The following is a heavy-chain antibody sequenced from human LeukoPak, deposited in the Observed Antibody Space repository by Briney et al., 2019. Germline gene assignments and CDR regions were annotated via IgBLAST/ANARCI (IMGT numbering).Heavy chain of an antibody. CDR3: ATPYYDSSGYYLSYFDY. CDR2: INHSGST. V-gene: IGHV4-34*01. CDR1: GGSFSGYY. J-gene: IGHJ4*02. Sequence: SETLSLTCAVYGGSFSGYYWSWIRQPPGKGLEWIGEINHSGSTNYNPSLKSRVTISVDTSKNQFSLKLSSVTAADTAVYYCATPYYDSSGYYLSYFDYWGQGTLVTVSS. D-gene: IGHD3-22*01.